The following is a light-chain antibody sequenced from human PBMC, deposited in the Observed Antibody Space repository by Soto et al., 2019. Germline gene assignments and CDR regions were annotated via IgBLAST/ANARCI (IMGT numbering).Light chain of an antibody. CDR2: GAS. V-gene: IGKV3-20*01. Sequence: ELVMTQSPATLSVSPGARDILSCRASQSVSSYLAWYQQKPGQAPRLLIYGASSRATGIPDRFSGSGSGTDFTLTISRLEPEDFAVYYCQQYGITPLTFGGGTKVDIK. CDR1: QSVSSY. CDR3: QQYGITPLT. J-gene: IGKJ4*01.